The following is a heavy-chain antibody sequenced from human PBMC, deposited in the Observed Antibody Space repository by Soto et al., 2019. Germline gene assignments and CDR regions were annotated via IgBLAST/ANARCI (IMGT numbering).Heavy chain of an antibody. CDR2: ISYDGSNK. CDR1: GFTFSSYT. Sequence: SCAASGFTFSSYTMHWVRQAPGKGLEWVAVISYDGSNKYYADSVKGRFTISRDNSKNTLYLQMNSLRAEDTAVYYCARGTYGFDCWGQGTLVTVSS. D-gene: IGHD3-10*01. V-gene: IGHV3-30-3*01. CDR3: ARGTYGFDC. J-gene: IGHJ4*02.